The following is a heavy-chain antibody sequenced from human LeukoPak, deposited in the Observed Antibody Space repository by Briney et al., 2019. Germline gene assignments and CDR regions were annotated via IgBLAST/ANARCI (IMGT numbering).Heavy chain of an antibody. Sequence: GASVKVSCKASGGTFSSYAISWVRQAPGQGLEWMGGIIPIFGTANYAQKFQGRVTITTDESTSTAYMELSSLRSEDTAVYYCASSWRKRIAARPGYYYYMDVWGKGTTVTVSS. J-gene: IGHJ6*03. CDR1: GGTFSSYA. V-gene: IGHV1-69*05. CDR3: ASSWRKRIAARPGYYYYMDV. CDR2: IIPIFGTA. D-gene: IGHD6-6*01.